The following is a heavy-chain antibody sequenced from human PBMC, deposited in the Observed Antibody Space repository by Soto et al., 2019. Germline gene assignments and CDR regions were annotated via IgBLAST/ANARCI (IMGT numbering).Heavy chain of an antibody. D-gene: IGHD4-4*01. Sequence: QVQLQESGPGLVKPSQTLSLTCTVSGGSISSGGYYWSWIRQHPGKGLEWIGYIYFSGSTYYNPSLKIRVTISVDTSKHQFYMKLNSVTAAYTAVYYCAREPSGNSNGWYFDLWGRGTLVTISS. J-gene: IGHJ2*01. CDR1: GGSISSGGYY. CDR2: IYFSGST. CDR3: AREPSGNSNGWYFDL. V-gene: IGHV4-31*03.